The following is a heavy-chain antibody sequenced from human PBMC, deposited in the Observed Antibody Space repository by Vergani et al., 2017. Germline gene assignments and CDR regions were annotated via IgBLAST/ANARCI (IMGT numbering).Heavy chain of an antibody. J-gene: IGHJ6*03. CDR3: ARGIAARPGYYYYYMDV. D-gene: IGHD6-6*01. CDR2: IIPIFGTA. CDR1: GGTFSSYA. V-gene: IGHV1-69*01. Sequence: QVQLVQSGAEVKKPGSSVKVSCKASGGTFSSYAISWVRQAPGQGLEWMGGIIPIFGTANYAQKFQDRVTITADESTSTAYMELSSLRSEDTAVFYCARGIAARPGYYYYYMDVWGKGTTVTVSS.